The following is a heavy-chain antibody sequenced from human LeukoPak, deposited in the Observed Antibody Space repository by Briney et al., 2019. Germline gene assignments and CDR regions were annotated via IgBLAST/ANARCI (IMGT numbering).Heavy chain of an antibody. CDR3: ARDQGRGGRYYYYGMDV. CDR2: ISYDGSNK. Sequence: PGRSLRLSYAASGFTFSSYAMHWVRQAPGKGLEWVAVISYDGSNKYYADSVKGRFTISRDNSKNTLYLQMNSLRAEDTAVYYCARDQGRGGRYYYYGMDVWGQGTTVTVSS. J-gene: IGHJ6*02. CDR1: GFTFSSYA. V-gene: IGHV3-30-3*01. D-gene: IGHD3-10*01.